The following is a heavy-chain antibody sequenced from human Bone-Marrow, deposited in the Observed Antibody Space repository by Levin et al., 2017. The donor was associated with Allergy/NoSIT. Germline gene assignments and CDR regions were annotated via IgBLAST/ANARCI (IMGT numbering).Heavy chain of an antibody. V-gene: IGHV3-23*01. CDR3: AKWASYCGGDCYWFAPVEC. CDR2: ISGSGNNI. Sequence: GESLKISCAASGFTFNNYGLSWVRHAPGKGLEWVSAISGSGNNIYYADSVRGRFTISRDNSKNTLDLQLNSLTAEDTAVYYCAKWASYCGGDCYWFAPVECWGQGALVTVSS. D-gene: IGHD2-21*01. CDR1: GFTFNNYG. J-gene: IGHJ4*02.